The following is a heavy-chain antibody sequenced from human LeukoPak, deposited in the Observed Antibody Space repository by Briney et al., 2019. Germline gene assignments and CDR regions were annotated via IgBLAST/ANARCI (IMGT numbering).Heavy chain of an antibody. J-gene: IGHJ6*02. CDR3: ARDHSSGYPGAYYYSGMDV. V-gene: IGHV3-53*04. CDR2: IYSGGST. D-gene: IGHD3-22*01. Sequence: GGSLRLSCAASGFTVSSNYMSWVRQAPGKGLEWVSVIYSGGSTYYPDSVKGRFTISRHNSKNTLYLQMNSVRAEDTAVYYCARDHSSGYPGAYYYSGMDVWGQGTTVTVSS. CDR1: GFTVSSNY.